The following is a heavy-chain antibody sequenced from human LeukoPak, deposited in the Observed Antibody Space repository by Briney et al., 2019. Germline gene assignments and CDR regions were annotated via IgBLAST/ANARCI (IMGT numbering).Heavy chain of an antibody. V-gene: IGHV3-21*01. J-gene: IGHJ4*02. D-gene: IGHD1-14*01. CDR3: VKDNPLDY. CDR1: GFTFSTYS. Sequence: GGSLRLSCAASGFTFSTYSMNWVRQAPGKGLEWVSSISSSSSYKYYADSVKGRFTISRDNSKNTLYLHMNSLRTEDTGLYYCVKDNPLDYWGQGTLVIVSS. CDR2: ISSSSSYK.